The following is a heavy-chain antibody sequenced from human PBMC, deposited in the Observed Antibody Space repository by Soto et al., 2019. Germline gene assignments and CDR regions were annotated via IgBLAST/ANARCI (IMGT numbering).Heavy chain of an antibody. J-gene: IGHJ4*02. V-gene: IGHV3-21*01. CDR2: INGRGNYI. CDR3: AREDGIVGSTSAFDY. CDR1: GFTFSTYT. Sequence: GGSRSLSCAASGFTFSTYTMNWVRQARGKGLEWVSSINGRGNYIYYSDSVKGRFTISRDNAKNSLYLQMNSLRAEDTAVYYCAREDGIVGSTSAFDYWGQGALVTVSS. D-gene: IGHD1-26*01.